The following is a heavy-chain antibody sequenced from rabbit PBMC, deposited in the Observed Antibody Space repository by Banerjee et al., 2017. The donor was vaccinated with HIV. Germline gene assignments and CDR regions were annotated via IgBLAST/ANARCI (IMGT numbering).Heavy chain of an antibody. J-gene: IGHJ4*01. Sequence: QEQLEESGGDLVKPEGSLTLSCTASGFSFSNKYVMCWVRQAPGKGLGWIACINTSTGNTGDASWAKGRFTISRSTSLSTVDLKMTGPTVAYTASYFGAIEYAGHTGDGHCVSVWGPGTLVTVS. D-gene: IGHD2-1*01. CDR2: INTSTGNT. CDR1: GFSFSNKYV. CDR3: AIEYAGHTGDGHCVSV. V-gene: IGHV1S43*01.